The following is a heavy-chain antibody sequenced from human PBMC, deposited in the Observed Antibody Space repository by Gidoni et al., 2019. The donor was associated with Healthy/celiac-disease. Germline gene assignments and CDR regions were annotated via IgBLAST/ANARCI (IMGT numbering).Heavy chain of an antibody. CDR3: ARVPPLSLYGMDV. V-gene: IGHV4-59*01. Sequence: QVQLQESGPGLVKPSATLSLTCTVSGGSISSYYWSWIRQPPGKGLEWIGYIYYSGSTNYNPSLKSRVTISVDTSKNQFSLKLSSVTAADTAVYYCARVPPLSLYGMDVWGQGTTVTVSS. CDR1: GGSISSYY. J-gene: IGHJ6*02. CDR2: IYYSGST.